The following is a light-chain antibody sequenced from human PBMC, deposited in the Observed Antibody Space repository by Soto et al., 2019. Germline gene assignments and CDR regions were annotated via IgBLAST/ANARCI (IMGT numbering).Light chain of an antibody. CDR2: AAS. CDR3: QQFGSSPGFT. V-gene: IGKV3-20*01. CDR1: QSINNRY. J-gene: IGKJ3*01. Sequence: EIVLTQSPGTLSLSPGERATLSCRASQSINNRYLAWYQQKPGQAPRLLIHAASSRATDIPDRFSGSGSGTDYTLTSSRLEPEDFAVYYCQQFGSSPGFTFGPGTKVDIK.